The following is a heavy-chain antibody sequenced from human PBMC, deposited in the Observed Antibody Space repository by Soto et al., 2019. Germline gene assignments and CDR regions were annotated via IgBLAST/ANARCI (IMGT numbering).Heavy chain of an antibody. V-gene: IGHV4-31*03. J-gene: IGHJ4*02. D-gene: IGHD2-15*01. Sequence: SETLSLTCTVSGGSISSGGYYWSWIRQHPGKGLEWIGYIYYSGSTYYNPSLKSRVTISVDTSKNQFSLKLSSVTAADTAVYYCARVRLIRSAGSCSDYWGQGPLVTVSS. CDR3: ARVRLIRSAGSCSDY. CDR1: GGSISSGGYY. CDR2: IYYSGST.